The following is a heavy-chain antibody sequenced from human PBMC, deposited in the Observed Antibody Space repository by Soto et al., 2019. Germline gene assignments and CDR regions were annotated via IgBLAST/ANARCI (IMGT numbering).Heavy chain of an antibody. Sequence: GGSLRLSCAASGFTFSSYWMSWVRQAPGKGLEWVANIKQDGSEKYYVDSVKGRFTISRDNAKNSLYLQMNSLRAEDTAVYYCARGGTLDYGDYETDYYYYYYMDVWGKGTTVTVSS. CDR2: IKQDGSEK. CDR1: GFTFSSYW. CDR3: ARGGTLDYGDYETDYYYYYYMDV. J-gene: IGHJ6*03. V-gene: IGHV3-7*04. D-gene: IGHD4-17*01.